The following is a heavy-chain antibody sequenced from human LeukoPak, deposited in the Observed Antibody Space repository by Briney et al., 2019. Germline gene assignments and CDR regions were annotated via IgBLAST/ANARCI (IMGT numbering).Heavy chain of an antibody. D-gene: IGHD3-16*02. CDR2: INSDGSST. V-gene: IGHV3-74*01. J-gene: IGHJ5*02. CDR1: GFTFSSYW. Sequence: GGSLRLSCAASGFTFSSYWMHWVRHAPGKGLVWVSRINSDGSSTSYADSVKGRFTISRDNAKITLYLQMNSLRAEDTAVYYCASFQKLRLGELSLYPPWGQGTLVTVSS. CDR3: ASFQKLRLGELSLYPP.